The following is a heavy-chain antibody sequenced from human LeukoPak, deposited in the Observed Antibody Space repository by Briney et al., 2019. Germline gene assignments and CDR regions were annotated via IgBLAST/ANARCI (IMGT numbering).Heavy chain of an antibody. J-gene: IGHJ4*02. CDR2: ISSSGSTI. CDR1: GFTFSSYE. CDR3: ARALAVAGTFDY. V-gene: IGHV3-48*03. D-gene: IGHD6-19*01. Sequence: GGSLRLSCAASGFTFSSYEMNWVRQAPGKGLEWVSYISSSGSTIYYADSVKGRFTISRDNAKNSLYLQMNSLRAEGTAVYYCARALAVAGTFDYWGQGTLVTVSS.